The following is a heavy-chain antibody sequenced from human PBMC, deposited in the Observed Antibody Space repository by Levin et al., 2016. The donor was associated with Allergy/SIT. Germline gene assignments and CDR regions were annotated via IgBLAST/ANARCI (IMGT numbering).Heavy chain of an antibody. D-gene: IGHD5-12*01. CDR2: INPSGGST. Sequence: ASVKVSCKASGYTFTSYGISWVRQAPGQGLEWMGIINPSGGSTSYAQKFQGRVTMTRDTSTSTVYMELSSLRSEDTAVYYCATGYSGYETLDYWGQGTLVTVSS. CDR1: GYTFTSYG. J-gene: IGHJ4*02. CDR3: ATGYSGYETLDY. V-gene: IGHV1-46*01.